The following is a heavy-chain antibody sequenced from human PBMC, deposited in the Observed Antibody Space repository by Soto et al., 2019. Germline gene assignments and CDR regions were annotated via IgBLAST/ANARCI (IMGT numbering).Heavy chain of an antibody. CDR3: VVQDYGDYLADYHGMDV. CDR1: GYTLSDYY. Sequence: ASLKGSCKDSGYTLSDYYLNCVRQAPGQGLEWMGWINPDSGDTIYAQQFQGRFTMTRDTSSTTAYMELSRLRSDDTAVYYCVVQDYGDYLADYHGMDVWGQGTTVTVSS. J-gene: IGHJ6*02. D-gene: IGHD4-17*01. V-gene: IGHV1-2*02. CDR2: INPDSGDT.